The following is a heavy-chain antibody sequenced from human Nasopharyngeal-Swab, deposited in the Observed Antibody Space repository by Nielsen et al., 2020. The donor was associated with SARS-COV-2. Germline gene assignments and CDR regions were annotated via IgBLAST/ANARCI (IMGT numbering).Heavy chain of an antibody. V-gene: IGHV4-34*01. D-gene: IGHD2-2*01. CDR3: ARGCSSTSCPYDY. CDR2: INHSGST. Sequence: SETLSLTCAVYGGSFSGYYWSWIRQPPGKGLEWIGEINHSGSTNYNPSLKSRVTISVDTSTNQFPLKLSSVTAADTAVYYCARGCSSTSCPYDYWGQGTLVTVSS. CDR1: GGSFSGYY. J-gene: IGHJ4*02.